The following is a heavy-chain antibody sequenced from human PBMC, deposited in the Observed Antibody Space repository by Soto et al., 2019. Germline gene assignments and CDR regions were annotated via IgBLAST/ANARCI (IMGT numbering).Heavy chain of an antibody. CDR1: GSTVSSNY. D-gene: IGHD5-12*01. J-gene: IGHJ4*02. CDR3: ANQRGGYDRDFDY. Sequence: EVQLVESGGGLVQPGGSLRLSCAASGSTVSSNYMSWVRQAPGKGLEWVSVIYSGGSTYYADSVKGRFTISRDNSKNTLYLQMYSLRAEDTAVYYCANQRGGYDRDFDYWGQGTLVTVSS. V-gene: IGHV3-66*01. CDR2: IYSGGST.